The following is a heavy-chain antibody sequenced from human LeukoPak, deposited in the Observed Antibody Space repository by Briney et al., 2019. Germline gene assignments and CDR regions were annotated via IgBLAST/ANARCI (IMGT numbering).Heavy chain of an antibody. Sequence: ASVKVSCKAFGYSLTNYYVYWVRQAPGQGLEWMGWMNPNSGNTGYAQKFQGRVTMTRNTSISTAYMELSSLRSEDTAVYYCAIPGEFTPVDYYGMDVWGQGTTVTVSS. CDR3: AIPGEFTPVDYYGMDV. CDR1: GYSLTNYY. CDR2: MNPNSGNT. V-gene: IGHV1-8*02. J-gene: IGHJ6*02. D-gene: IGHD3-10*01.